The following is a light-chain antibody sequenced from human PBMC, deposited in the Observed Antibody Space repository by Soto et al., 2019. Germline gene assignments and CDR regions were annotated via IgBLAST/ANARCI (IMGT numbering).Light chain of an antibody. CDR1: QSVSSN. V-gene: IGKV3-11*01. J-gene: IGKJ5*01. Sequence: EIVMTQSPATLSVSPVERATLSCRASQSVSSNLAWYQKKXGQDPRTXIYDASNRATGIPARFSGSGSGTDFNLTISRLETEECAVYDCQQRSEWTITVGQGTRREIK. CDR3: QQRSEWTIT. CDR2: DAS.